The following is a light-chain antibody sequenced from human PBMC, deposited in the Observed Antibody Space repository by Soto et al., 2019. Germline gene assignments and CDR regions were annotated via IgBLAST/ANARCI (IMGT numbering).Light chain of an antibody. CDR1: QRVSRY. Sequence: EIVLTQSPATLSLSPGERATLSCRASQRVSRYLTWYQQKPGQGPRVLIYGASSRATGIPDRFSGSGSGTDFTLTINRLEPEDFAVYYCQQYGSSPPTFGQGTK. CDR2: GAS. J-gene: IGKJ1*01. CDR3: QQYGSSPPT. V-gene: IGKV3-20*01.